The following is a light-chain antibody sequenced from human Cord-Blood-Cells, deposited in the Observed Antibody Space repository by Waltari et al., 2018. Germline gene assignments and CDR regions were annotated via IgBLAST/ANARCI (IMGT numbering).Light chain of an antibody. CDR3: MQALQTPPT. CDR2: LGS. J-gene: IGKJ1*01. CDR1: QSLLHSNGYNY. V-gene: IGKV2-28*01. Sequence: DIVMTQSPLSLPVTPGEPASISCRSSQSLLHSNGYNYFDWYLQKPGQSPQLLIYLGSNRASGVPDRFSGSGSGTDFTLKISRVEAEDVGVYYCMQALQTPPTFGQGTKVESK.